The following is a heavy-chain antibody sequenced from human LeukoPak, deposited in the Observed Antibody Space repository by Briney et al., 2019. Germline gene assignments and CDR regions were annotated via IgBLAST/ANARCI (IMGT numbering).Heavy chain of an antibody. Sequence: GGSLRLSCAASGFTFSSYAMSWVRQAPGKGLEWVSGISGSGDNTYYADSVKGRFTISRDNSKNTLYVQVNSLGTEDTAAYYCAKGSYYDSSGSIYFDYWGQGTLVTVSS. CDR2: ISGSGDNT. V-gene: IGHV3-23*01. D-gene: IGHD3-22*01. CDR3: AKGSYYDSSGSIYFDY. CDR1: GFTFSSYA. J-gene: IGHJ4*02.